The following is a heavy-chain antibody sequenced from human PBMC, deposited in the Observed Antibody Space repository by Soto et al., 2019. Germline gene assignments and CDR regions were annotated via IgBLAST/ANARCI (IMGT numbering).Heavy chain of an antibody. CDR2: TYYRSKWFN. D-gene: IGHD2-21*02. V-gene: IGHV6-1*01. J-gene: IGHJ5*02. Sequence: PSPSLSRACAVSGASVASITGAWNWIRQCPSRGLEWLGRTYYRSKWFNEYAESVQGRISINADTSRSQSSLQLNRLTPEDTAVYYCAGALCRSDCYSDERFGLWGQGTQVTVSS. CDR3: AGALCRSDCYSDERFGL. CDR1: GASVASITGA.